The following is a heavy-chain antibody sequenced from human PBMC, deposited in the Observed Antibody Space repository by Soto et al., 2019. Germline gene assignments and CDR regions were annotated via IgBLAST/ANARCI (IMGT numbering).Heavy chain of an antibody. Sequence: EVQLVESGGGLVQPGRSLRLSCGASGYTYDDYAMHWVRQAPGKGLEWVSGISWNSGSIGYADSVKGRFTISRDNAKNSLYLQMNSLRAEDTALYYCAKTTSRSSEYYFDYWGQGTLVAVSS. D-gene: IGHD6-25*01. CDR2: ISWNSGSI. CDR1: GYTYDDYA. V-gene: IGHV3-9*01. CDR3: AKTTSRSSEYYFDY. J-gene: IGHJ4*02.